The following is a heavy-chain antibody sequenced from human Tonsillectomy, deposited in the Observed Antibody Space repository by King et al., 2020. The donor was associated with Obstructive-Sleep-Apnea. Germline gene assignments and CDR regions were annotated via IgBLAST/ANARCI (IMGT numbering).Heavy chain of an antibody. D-gene: IGHD5-18*01. Sequence: QLQESGPGLVKPSETLSLTCTVSGVSISSSSYYWGWIRQPPGKGLEWIGSIYYSCSTYDNPSLNSRVTISVETAKNQSSLRLSSVSAADTAVYYCARGNFNGAMVTYYFDYWGQGTLVTVSS. CDR1: GVSISSSSYY. CDR2: IYYSCST. CDR3: ARGNFNGAMVTYYFDY. V-gene: IGHV4-39*07. J-gene: IGHJ4*02.